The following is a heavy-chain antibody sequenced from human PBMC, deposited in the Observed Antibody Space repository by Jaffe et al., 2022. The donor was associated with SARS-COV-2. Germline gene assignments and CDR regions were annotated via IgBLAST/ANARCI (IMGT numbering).Heavy chain of an antibody. CDR3: ARGRRLLSGKSSYNGMDV. V-gene: IGHV3-48*03. CDR1: GFIFSSYE. J-gene: IGHJ6*02. D-gene: IGHD2-15*01. CDR2: ITSSGTTI. Sequence: EVQLVESGGGLVQPGGSLRLSCAASGFIFSSYEMNWVRQAPGKGLEWISYITSSGTTIDYADSVKGRFTISRDNSKNSLYLQMNSLRADDTAVYYCARGRRLLSGKSSYNGMDVWGQGTAVTVSS.